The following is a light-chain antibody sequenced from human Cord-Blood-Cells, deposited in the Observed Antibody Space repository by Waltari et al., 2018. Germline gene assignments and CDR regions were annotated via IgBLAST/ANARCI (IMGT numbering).Light chain of an antibody. CDR2: DAS. V-gene: IGKV3-11*01. Sequence: EIVLTQSPATLSLSPGDSATLSCRDSQSVSSYLAWYQQKPGQAPRLLIYDASNRATGIPARFSGSGSGTDFTLTISSLEPEDFAVYYCQQRSNWPLTFGGGTKVEIK. J-gene: IGKJ4*01. CDR1: QSVSSY. CDR3: QQRSNWPLT.